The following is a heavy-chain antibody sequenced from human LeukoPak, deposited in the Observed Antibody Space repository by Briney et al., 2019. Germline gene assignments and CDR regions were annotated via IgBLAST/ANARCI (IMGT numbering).Heavy chain of an antibody. J-gene: IGHJ4*02. D-gene: IGHD4-17*01. CDR2: IDHSGST. Sequence: SETLSLTCSVSGGSISSSSSYWGWIRQPPGKGLEWIGYIDHSGSTNYNPSLKSRVSIPSDTSKNQFSLELSSVTAADTAVYYCARLKATVSIHAYFDSWGQGTLVTVSS. CDR1: GGSISSSSSY. CDR3: ARLKATVSIHAYFDS. V-gene: IGHV4-61*05.